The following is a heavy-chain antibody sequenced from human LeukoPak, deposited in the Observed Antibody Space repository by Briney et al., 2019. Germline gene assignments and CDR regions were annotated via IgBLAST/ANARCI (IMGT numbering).Heavy chain of an antibody. CDR3: AREGRSSGWYHFDY. D-gene: IGHD6-19*01. CDR2: INPSGGST. CDR1: GYTFTSYY. V-gene: IGHV1-46*01. Sequence: PGASVKVSCKASGYTFTSYYIHWVRQAPGQGLEWMGLINPSGGSTNYAQKFQGRVTMTRDTSTSTAYMELRSLRSDDTAVYYCAREGRSSGWYHFDYWGQGTLVTVSS. J-gene: IGHJ4*02.